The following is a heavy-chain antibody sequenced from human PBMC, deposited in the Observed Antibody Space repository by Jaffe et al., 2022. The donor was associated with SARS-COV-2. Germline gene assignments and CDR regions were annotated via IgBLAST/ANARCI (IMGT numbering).Heavy chain of an antibody. CDR1: GFSFSDYR. Sequence: EVQLVESGGGLVQPGGSLRLSCAGSGFSFSDYRMSWVRQAPGKGLEWVANIKQDGSEKYYVDSVKGRSTVSRDNAKSSLYLQMDSLRAEDTAVYYCARTPGVRDGSGSIWSNFKYYYYYMDVWGKGTTVTVSS. CDR2: IKQDGSEK. D-gene: IGHD3-10*01. CDR3: ARTPGVRDGSGSIWSNFKYYYYYMDV. V-gene: IGHV3-7*01. J-gene: IGHJ6*03.